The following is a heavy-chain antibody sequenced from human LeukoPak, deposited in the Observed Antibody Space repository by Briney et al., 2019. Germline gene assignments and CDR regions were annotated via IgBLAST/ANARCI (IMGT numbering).Heavy chain of an antibody. CDR2: INHSGST. J-gene: IGHJ4*02. Sequence: NTSETLSLTCAVYGGSLSGYYWSWIRQPPGKGLEWIGQINHSGSTNYNPSLKSRVTISVDTTKNQFSLKVSSVTAADTAVYYCARGLLSGIAVAGSDYFDYWGQGTLVTVSS. D-gene: IGHD6-19*01. V-gene: IGHV4-34*01. CDR1: GGSLSGYY. CDR3: ARGLLSGIAVAGSDYFDY.